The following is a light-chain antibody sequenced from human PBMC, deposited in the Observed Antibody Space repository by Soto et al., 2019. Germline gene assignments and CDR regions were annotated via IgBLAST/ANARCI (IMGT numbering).Light chain of an antibody. CDR1: QTVSSK. CDR2: AAS. CDR3: QQYNNWPRT. Sequence: EIVLTQSPATLSSSPGERATLSCRASQTVSSKLAWYQHKPGQAPRLLIYAASTRATGVPARFSGSGSGTEFTLTISSLQSEDFAVYYCQQYNNWPRTFGQGTKVDI. V-gene: IGKV3-15*01. J-gene: IGKJ1*01.